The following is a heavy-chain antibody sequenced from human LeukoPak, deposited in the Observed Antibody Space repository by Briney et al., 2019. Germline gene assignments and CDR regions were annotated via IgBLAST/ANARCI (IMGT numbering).Heavy chain of an antibody. Sequence: SETLSLRCTVSGGSISSSSHSWGWIRQPPGKGLEWIGNMYYSGSTYYDPSLKSRVTISVDTSKNQFSLKLNSVTAADTAVYYCARYDYDGSGYYRGRYFDYWGQGTLVTVSS. CDR1: GGSISSSSHS. CDR3: ARYDYDGSGYYRGRYFDY. CDR2: MYYSGST. V-gene: IGHV4-39*01. D-gene: IGHD3-22*01. J-gene: IGHJ4*02.